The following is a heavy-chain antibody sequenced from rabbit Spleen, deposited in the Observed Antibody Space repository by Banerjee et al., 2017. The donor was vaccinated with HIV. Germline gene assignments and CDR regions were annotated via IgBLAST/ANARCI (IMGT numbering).Heavy chain of an antibody. Sequence: QEQLVESGGGLVKPEGSLKLSCTASGFSFSNKAVMCWVRQAPGKGLEWIACINASTGKPVYATWAKGRFTISRTSSTTVTLRMTSLTAADRATYFCARDLVGVIGWNFYLWGQGPLLTVS. D-gene: IGHD1-1*01. V-gene: IGHV1S45*01. J-gene: IGHJ4*01. CDR2: INASTGKP. CDR1: GFSFSNKAV. CDR3: ARDLVGVIGWNFYL.